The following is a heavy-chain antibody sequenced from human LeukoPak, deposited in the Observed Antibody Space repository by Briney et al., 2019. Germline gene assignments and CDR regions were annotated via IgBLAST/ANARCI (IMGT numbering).Heavy chain of an antibody. CDR3: ARGSSAGFMDFDY. V-gene: IGHV3-21*01. CDR1: GFTFSSYS. D-gene: IGHD6-25*01. CDR2: ISSSSSYI. Sequence: GGSLRLSCAASGFTFSSYSMKWFRQAPGKGLEWVSSISSSSSYIYYADSVKGRFTISRDNAKNSLYLQMNSLRAEDTAVYYCARGSSAGFMDFDYWGQGTLVTVSS. J-gene: IGHJ4*02.